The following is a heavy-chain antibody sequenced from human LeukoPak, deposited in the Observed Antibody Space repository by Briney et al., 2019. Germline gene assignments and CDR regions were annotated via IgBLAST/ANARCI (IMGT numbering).Heavy chain of an antibody. CDR3: ARLPNYSNYYFDS. CDR1: GGSFSSGSYY. V-gene: IGHV4-39*01. D-gene: IGHD4-11*01. Sequence: KPSETLSLTCTVSGGSFSSGSYYWGWIRQPPGKGLEWIGSVYYSGSTYYNPSLESRVDIFEDTSKNQFSLRLRFVTAADTAVYYCARLPNYSNYYFDSWGQGALVIVSS. J-gene: IGHJ4*02. CDR2: VYYSGST.